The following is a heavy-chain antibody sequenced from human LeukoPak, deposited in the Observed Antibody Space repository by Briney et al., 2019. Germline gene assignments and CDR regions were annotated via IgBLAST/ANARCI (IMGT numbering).Heavy chain of an antibody. V-gene: IGHV3-9*01. J-gene: IGHJ4*02. CDR2: ISWNSGSI. CDR3: AKLGSSSESYSRLADY. Sequence: GGSLRLSCAASGFTFDDYAMHWVRQAPGKGLEWVSGISWNSGSIGYADSVKGRFTISRDNAKNSLYLQMNSLRAEDTALYYCAKLGSSSESYSRLADYWGQGTLVTVSS. D-gene: IGHD1-26*01. CDR1: GFTFDDYA.